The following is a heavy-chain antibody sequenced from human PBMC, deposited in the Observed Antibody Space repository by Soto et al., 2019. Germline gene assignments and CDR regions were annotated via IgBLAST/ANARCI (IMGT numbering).Heavy chain of an antibody. J-gene: IGHJ3*02. CDR3: TTATVTTAFDI. CDR2: IKRKTDDGTT. D-gene: IGHD4-17*01. Sequence: EVQLVESGGGLVKPGGSLRLSCAASGFTFTNAWMTWVRKAPGKGLEWVGRIKRKTDDGTTYYAAPGKDRFTISRDDSKNTLYLQMNSLRPEDTAVYYCTTATVTTAFDIWVQGTVVTVSS. CDR1: GFTFTNAW. V-gene: IGHV3-15*01.